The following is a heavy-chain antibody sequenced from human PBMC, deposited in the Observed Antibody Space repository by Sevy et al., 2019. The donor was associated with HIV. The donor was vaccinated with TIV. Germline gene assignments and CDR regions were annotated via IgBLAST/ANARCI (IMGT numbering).Heavy chain of an antibody. CDR2: IIPIFGTA. V-gene: IGHV1-69*06. CDR1: GGTFSSYA. J-gene: IGHJ4*02. Sequence: ASVKVSCKASGGTFSSYAISWVRQAPGQGLEWMGGIIPIFGTANYAQKFQGRVTITADKSTSTAYMELSSPRSEDTAVYYCARDAGWGSYGSGGYYFDYWGQGTLVTVSS. D-gene: IGHD3-10*01. CDR3: ARDAGWGSYGSGGYYFDY.